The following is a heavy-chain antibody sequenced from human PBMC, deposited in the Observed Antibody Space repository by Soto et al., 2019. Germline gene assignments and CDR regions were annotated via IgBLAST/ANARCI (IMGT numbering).Heavy chain of an antibody. CDR3: ARTLHYDFWSGYLAGPDYYYYMDV. Sequence: SGPTLVNPTETLTLTCTVSGFSLSNARMGVSWIRQPPGKALEWLAHIFSNDEKSYSTSLKSRLTISKDTSKSQVVLTMTNMDPVDTATYYCARTLHYDFWSGYLAGPDYYYYMDVWGKGSKVTVSS. D-gene: IGHD3-3*01. V-gene: IGHV2-26*01. J-gene: IGHJ6*03. CDR2: IFSNDEK. CDR1: GFSLSNARMG.